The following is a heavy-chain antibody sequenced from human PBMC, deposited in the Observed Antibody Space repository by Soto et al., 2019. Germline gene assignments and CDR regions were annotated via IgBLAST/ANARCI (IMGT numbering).Heavy chain of an antibody. V-gene: IGHV5-51*01. CDR1: GYSFTSYW. D-gene: IGHD3-22*01. CDR3: ARFALSYYDSSAWFDP. J-gene: IGHJ5*02. Sequence: PGESLKISSKGSGYSFTSYWIGWVRQMPGKGLEWMGIIYPGDSDTRYSPSFQGQVTISADKSISTAYLQWSSLKASDTAMYYCARFALSYYDSSAWFDPWGQGTLVTVSS. CDR2: IYPGDSDT.